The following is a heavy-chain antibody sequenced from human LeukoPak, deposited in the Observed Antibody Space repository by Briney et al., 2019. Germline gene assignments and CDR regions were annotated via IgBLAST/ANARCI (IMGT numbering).Heavy chain of an antibody. V-gene: IGHV4-39*01. Sequence: SETLSLTRTVSGGSNSSSSYYWGWIRQPPGKGLEWIGRIYYNGSTYYKPTLKSRVTISVDTSKNQFSLKMSSVTAADTAVYYCARHLGAARTFDYWGQGTLVTVSS. D-gene: IGHD6-6*01. CDR1: GGSNSSSSYY. CDR3: ARHLGAARTFDY. J-gene: IGHJ4*02. CDR2: IYYNGST.